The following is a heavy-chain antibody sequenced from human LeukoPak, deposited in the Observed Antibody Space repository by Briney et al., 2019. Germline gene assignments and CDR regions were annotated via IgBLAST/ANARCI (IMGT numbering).Heavy chain of an antibody. CDR2: ISGSGGST. CDR3: ARDLGSGNRGDAFDI. D-gene: IGHD3-10*01. V-gene: IGHV3-23*01. J-gene: IGHJ3*02. CDR1: GFTFSSYG. Sequence: GGSLRLSCAASGFTFSSYGMHWVRQAPGKGLEWVSAISGSGGSTYYADSVKGRFTISRDNSKNTLYLQMNSLRAEDTAVYYCARDLGSGNRGDAFDIWGQGTMVTVSS.